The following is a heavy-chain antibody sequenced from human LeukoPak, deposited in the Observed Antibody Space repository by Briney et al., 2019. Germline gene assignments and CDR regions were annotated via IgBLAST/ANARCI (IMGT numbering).Heavy chain of an antibody. Sequence: GGSLRLSCAASAFTFSTYWMTWVRQAPGKGLEWVANINRDGSEIYYVDSVKGRFTISRDNVKNSLYLQMNSLTADDTAVYYCAAEGWSSGFDIWGQGTMVTVSS. CDR1: AFTFSTYW. J-gene: IGHJ3*02. CDR3: AAEGWSSGFDI. V-gene: IGHV3-7*01. D-gene: IGHD1-26*01. CDR2: INRDGSEI.